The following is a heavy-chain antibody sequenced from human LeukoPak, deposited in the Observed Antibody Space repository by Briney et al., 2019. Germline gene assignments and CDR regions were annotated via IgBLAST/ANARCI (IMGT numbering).Heavy chain of an antibody. D-gene: IGHD6-13*01. J-gene: IGHJ4*02. CDR3: AREISSWSPGY. V-gene: IGHV3-33*01. Sequence: EGSLRLSCATSGFIFSDYPMHWVRQAPGKGLERVAVIWSDGINKNYADSVKGRFTISRDISRSTLYLQMNSLRAEDTAVYYCAREISSWSPGYWGQGTLVTVSS. CDR2: IWSDGINK. CDR1: GFIFSDYP.